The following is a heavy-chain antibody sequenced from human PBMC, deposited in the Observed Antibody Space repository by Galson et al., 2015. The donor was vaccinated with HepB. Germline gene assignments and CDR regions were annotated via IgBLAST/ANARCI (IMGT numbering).Heavy chain of an antibody. Sequence: SLRLSCAASGFSFSSYDLHWVRQAPGKGLEWVAVISAAGNIHIYTDSVYGRFTISRDNSEYTLYLQMNSLRPEDTAVYFCARDAVAGVPDYFDYWGQGTLVTVSS. V-gene: IGHV3-30-3*01. J-gene: IGHJ4*02. CDR1: GFSFSSYD. CDR3: ARDAVAGVPDYFDY. CDR2: ISAAGNIH. D-gene: IGHD3-10*01.